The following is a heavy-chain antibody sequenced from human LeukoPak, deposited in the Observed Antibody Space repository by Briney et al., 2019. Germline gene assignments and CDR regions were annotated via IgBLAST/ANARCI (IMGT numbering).Heavy chain of an antibody. CDR2: INTDESST. CDR1: GFPFSGYW. Sequence: GGSLRLSCAASGFPFSGYWMPWVRQAPGKGHVWVSRINTDESSTDYADSVRGRFTISRDNAKNTLYLQMNSLRAEDTAVYYCARAASSTRVTYMDVWGKGTTVTVSS. J-gene: IGHJ6*03. CDR3: ARAASSTRVTYMDV. D-gene: IGHD2-21*02. V-gene: IGHV3-74*01.